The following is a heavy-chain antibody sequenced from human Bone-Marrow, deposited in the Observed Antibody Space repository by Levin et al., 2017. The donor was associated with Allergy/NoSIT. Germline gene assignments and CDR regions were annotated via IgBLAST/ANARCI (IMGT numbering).Heavy chain of an antibody. J-gene: IGHJ5*02. CDR3: AKVNYYDSSGYRGWFDP. CDR1: GFTFSSYA. D-gene: IGHD3-22*01. CDR2: ISGSGGST. Sequence: GGSLRLSCAASGFTFSSYAMSWVRQAPGKGLEWVSAISGSGGSTYYADSVKGRFTISRDNSKNTLYLQMNSLRAEDTAVYYCAKVNYYDSSGYRGWFDPWGQGTLVTVSS. V-gene: IGHV3-23*01.